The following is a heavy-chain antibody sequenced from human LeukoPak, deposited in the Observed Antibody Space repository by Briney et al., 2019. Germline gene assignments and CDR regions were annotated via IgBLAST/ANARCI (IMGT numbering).Heavy chain of an antibody. V-gene: IGHV4-59*01. J-gene: IGHJ4*02. D-gene: IGHD6-6*01. CDR3: ARGGASSLPFDF. CDR1: GASISIYY. Sequence: PSETLSLTCTVSGASISIYYWSWIRQPPGKGLEGIGWIGNIYDSESTNYNPSLRSRVTISVDTSKNQFSLKLSSVIAADTAVYYCARGGASSLPFDFWGQGTLVTVSS. CDR2: IYDSEST.